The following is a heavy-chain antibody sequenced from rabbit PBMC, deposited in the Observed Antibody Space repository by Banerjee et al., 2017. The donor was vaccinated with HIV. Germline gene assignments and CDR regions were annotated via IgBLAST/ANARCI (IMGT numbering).Heavy chain of an antibody. D-gene: IGHD4-1*01. CDR3: VRHNSGLRL. V-gene: IGHV1S45*01. CDR1: AFSFSNKYV. Sequence: QERLEESGGDLVKPEGSLTLTCTASAFSFSNKYVMCWVRQAPGKGLEWIACINTSSANTVYASWAKGRFTISRTSTTVDLKMTSLTAADTATYFCVRHNSGLRLWGQGPWSPS. CDR2: INTSSANT. J-gene: IGHJ4*01.